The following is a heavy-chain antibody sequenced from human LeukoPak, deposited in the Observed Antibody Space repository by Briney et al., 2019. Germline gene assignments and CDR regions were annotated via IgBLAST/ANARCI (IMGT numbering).Heavy chain of an antibody. CDR1: GGSISSYY. CDR2: IYYSGST. D-gene: IGHD3-16*02. CDR3: ARGVSAPLIVNYYYYYMDV. J-gene: IGHJ6*03. Sequence: SETLSLTCTVSGGSISSYYWSWIRQPPGKGLEWIGCIYYSGSTNYNPSLKSRVTISVDTSKNQFSLKLSSVTAADTAVYYCARGVSAPLIVNYYYYYMDVWGKGTTVTISS. V-gene: IGHV4-59*01.